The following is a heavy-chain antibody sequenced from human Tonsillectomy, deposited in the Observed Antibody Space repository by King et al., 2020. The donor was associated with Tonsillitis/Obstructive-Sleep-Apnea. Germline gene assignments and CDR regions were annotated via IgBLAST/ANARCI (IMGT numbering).Heavy chain of an antibody. CDR1: GGSFSGYC. D-gene: IGHD4-17*01. CDR3: ARGLSLEYGDCFDC. Sequence: VQLQQWGAGILKPSETLSLTCAVYGGSFSGYCWSWIRQPPGKGLEWIGEINHSGSTNYIPSLKSRVTISVDTSKNQFSLKLRSVTAADTAVYYCARGLSLEYGDCFDCWGQGTLVTVSS. CDR2: INHSGST. V-gene: IGHV4-34*01. J-gene: IGHJ4*02.